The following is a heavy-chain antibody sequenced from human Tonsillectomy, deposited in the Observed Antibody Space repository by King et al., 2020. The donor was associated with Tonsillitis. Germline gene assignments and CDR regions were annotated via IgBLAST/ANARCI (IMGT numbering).Heavy chain of an antibody. J-gene: IGHJ4*02. D-gene: IGHD6-13*01. Sequence: VQLVESGGGLVQPGGSLRLSCAASGFTFSSYAVNWVRQAPGKGLEWVSAISGSGGSTYYADSVKGRFTISRDNSKNTLYLQMNSLRAEDTAVYYCAKDFLWYSSSWYFDYWGQGTLVTVSS. CDR2: ISGSGGST. CDR3: AKDFLWYSSSWYFDY. CDR1: GFTFSSYA. V-gene: IGHV3-23*04.